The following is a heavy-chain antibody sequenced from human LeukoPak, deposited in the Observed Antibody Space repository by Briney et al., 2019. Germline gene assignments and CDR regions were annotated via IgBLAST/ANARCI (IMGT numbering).Heavy chain of an antibody. CDR2: INGDGGRA. J-gene: IGHJ4*02. CDR3: AKDVDYWSSGSYLGYFDY. CDR1: GFTFTGYA. V-gene: IGHV3-64D*06. D-gene: IGHD3-10*01. Sequence: PGGSLRLSCSASGFTFTGYAMHWVRQAPGKGLEHVSGINGDGGRAYYVDSVRDKFTISRDNSKNTLYLEMSSLRTEDTAVYYCAKDVDYWSSGSYLGYFDYWGQGILVTVPS.